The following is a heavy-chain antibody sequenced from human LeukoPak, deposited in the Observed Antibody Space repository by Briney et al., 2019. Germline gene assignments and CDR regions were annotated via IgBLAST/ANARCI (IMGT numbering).Heavy chain of an antibody. CDR2: IKQDGSEK. D-gene: IGHD1-1*01. Sequence: GGSLRLSCAASGFTFSSSWMSWVRQAPGKGLEWVANIKQDGSEKYYVDSVKGRFTISRDNAKNSLYLQMNSLRAEDTAIYYCARDPFVQLERLFFYLDYWGQGTLVTVSS. CDR1: GFTFSSSW. CDR3: ARDPFVQLERLFFYLDY. V-gene: IGHV3-7*03. J-gene: IGHJ4*02.